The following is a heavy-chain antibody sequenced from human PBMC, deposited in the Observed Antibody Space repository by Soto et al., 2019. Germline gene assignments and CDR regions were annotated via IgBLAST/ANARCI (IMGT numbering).Heavy chain of an antibody. CDR2: ISGSGGST. J-gene: IGHJ4*02. D-gene: IGHD6-13*01. Sequence: PGGSLRLSCAAAEFTFSSYAMSWVRQAPGKGLEWVSAISGSGGSTYYADSVKGRFTISRDNSKNTLYLQMNSLRAEDTAVYYCAKEFGIAAAGTLGYWGQGTLVTVS. V-gene: IGHV3-23*01. CDR3: AKEFGIAAAGTLGY. CDR1: EFTFSSYA.